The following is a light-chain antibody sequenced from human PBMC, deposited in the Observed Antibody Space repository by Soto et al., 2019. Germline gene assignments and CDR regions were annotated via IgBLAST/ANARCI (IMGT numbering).Light chain of an antibody. CDR3: MQALHTPQ. Sequence: DIVMTQSPLSLPVTPGEPASISCRSSQSLLHSSGYMYLDWYLQKPGQSPQLLLYLGSNRASGVPGRFSCSGLSTDLTLKISRVEAEDVGLYNCMQALHTPQFGQGTKLEI. CDR1: QSLLHSSGYMY. CDR2: LGS. V-gene: IGKV2-28*01. J-gene: IGKJ2*01.